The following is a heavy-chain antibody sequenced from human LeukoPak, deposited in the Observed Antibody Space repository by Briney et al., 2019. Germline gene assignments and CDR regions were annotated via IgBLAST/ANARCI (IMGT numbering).Heavy chain of an antibody. D-gene: IGHD1-7*01. J-gene: IGHJ4*02. CDR2: IYTSGST. Sequence: KPSETLSLTCTVSGGSISSGSYYWSWIRQPAGKGLEWIGRIYTSGSTNYNPSLKSRVTISVATSKNQFSLNLSSVTAADTAVYYCARAYWNYRGPFDYWGQGTLVTVSS. CDR3: ARAYWNYRGPFDY. CDR1: GGSISSGSYY. V-gene: IGHV4-61*02.